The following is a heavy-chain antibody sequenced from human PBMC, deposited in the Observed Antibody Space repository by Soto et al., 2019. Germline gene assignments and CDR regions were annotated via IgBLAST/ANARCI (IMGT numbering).Heavy chain of an antibody. D-gene: IGHD5-18*01. V-gene: IGHV1-3*05. CDR3: ARDLDTAMARVPLNYYYGMDV. CDR1: GYTFTSYA. Sequence: QVQLVQSGAEEKKPGASVKVSCKASGYTFTSYAMHWVRQAPGQRLEWMGWINAGNGNTKYSQKFQGRVTITRDTSASAADRELSSLRSEDTAVYYCARDLDTAMARVPLNYYYGMDVWGQGTTVTVSS. CDR2: INAGNGNT. J-gene: IGHJ6*02.